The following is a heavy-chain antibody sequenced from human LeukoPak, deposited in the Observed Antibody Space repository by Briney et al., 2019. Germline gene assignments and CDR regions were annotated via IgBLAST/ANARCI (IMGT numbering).Heavy chain of an antibody. V-gene: IGHV4-30-2*01. CDR2: IYHSGST. CDR1: GGSISSGGYS. Sequence: SQTLSLTCAVSGGSISSGGYSWSWIRQPPGKGLEWIGYIYHSGSTYYNPSLKSRVTISVDRSKNQFSLKLSSVTAADTAVYYCARALGYCSSTSCHYYYYYGMDVWGQGTTVTVSS. J-gene: IGHJ6*02. CDR3: ARALGYCSSTSCHYYYYYGMDV. D-gene: IGHD2-2*01.